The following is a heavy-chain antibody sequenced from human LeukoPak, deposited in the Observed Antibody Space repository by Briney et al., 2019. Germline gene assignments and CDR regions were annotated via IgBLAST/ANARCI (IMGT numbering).Heavy chain of an antibody. Sequence: PGGSLRLSCAASGFTFSSYGMSWVRQAPGKGLEWVSAISGSGDSTYYADSVKGRFTISRDNSENTLYLQMNGLRAEDTAIYFCATGAYCDHWGQGTLVTVSS. J-gene: IGHJ4*02. CDR3: ATGAYCDH. V-gene: IGHV3-23*01. CDR2: ISGSGDST. CDR1: GFTFSSYG.